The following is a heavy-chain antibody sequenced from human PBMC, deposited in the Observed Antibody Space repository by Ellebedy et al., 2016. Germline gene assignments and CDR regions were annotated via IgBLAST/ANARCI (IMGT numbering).Heavy chain of an antibody. D-gene: IGHD3-3*01. CDR2: ISFDGRNK. CDR3: ARDKRYNDFWSGYSDHYYGMDV. V-gene: IGHV3-30*04. CDR1: GFTFSTYA. Sequence: GESLKISXAASGFTFSTYAMHWVRQAPGKGLEWVAVISFDGRNKYSADSVKGRFTISRDNSKNTLYLQMNSLRAEDTAVYYCARDKRYNDFWSGYSDHYYGMDVWGRGTTVTVSS. J-gene: IGHJ6*02.